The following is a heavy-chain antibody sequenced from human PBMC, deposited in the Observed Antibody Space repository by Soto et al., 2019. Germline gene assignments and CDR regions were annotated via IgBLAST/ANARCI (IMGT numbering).Heavy chain of an antibody. D-gene: IGHD3-22*01. CDR2: ISGSGGST. CDR1: GFTFSSYA. Sequence: EVQLLESGGSLVQPGGSLRLSCAASGFTFSSYAMSWVRQAPGKGLEWVSAISGSGGSTYYADSVKGRFTISRDNSKNTLYLQMNSLRAEDTAVYYCAKGYYYDSSGYSDAFDIWGQGTMVTVSS. V-gene: IGHV3-23*01. J-gene: IGHJ3*02. CDR3: AKGYYYDSSGYSDAFDI.